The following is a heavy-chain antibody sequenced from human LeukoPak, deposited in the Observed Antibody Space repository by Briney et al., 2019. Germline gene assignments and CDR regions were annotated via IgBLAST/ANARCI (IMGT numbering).Heavy chain of an antibody. Sequence: SVKVSCKASGGTFSFYTLNWVRQAPGQGLEWMGGIIPKFGSTNYAQKFHDSLSITTDESTSTAYMELSSLRSEDTALYFCARDNLAPSGVKYFHLWGPGTLVTVSS. V-gene: IGHV1-69*05. D-gene: IGHD3-16*01. CDR3: ARDNLAPSGVKYFHL. CDR2: IIPKFGST. CDR1: GGTFSFYT. J-gene: IGHJ1*01.